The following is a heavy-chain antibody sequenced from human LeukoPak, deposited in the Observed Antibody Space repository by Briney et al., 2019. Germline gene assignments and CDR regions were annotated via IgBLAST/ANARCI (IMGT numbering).Heavy chain of an antibody. CDR3: AKDTRRDGYKLSGMDV. J-gene: IGHJ6*02. D-gene: IGHD5-24*01. CDR2: ICGSGGST. Sequence: PGGSLSLSCAASGFSFSSYAMSWVRQAPGKGLEWVSAICGSGGSTYYADSVKGRFTISRDNSKNTLYLQMNSLRAEDTAVYYCAKDTRRDGYKLSGMDVWGQGTTVTVSS. V-gene: IGHV3-23*01. CDR1: GFSFSSYA.